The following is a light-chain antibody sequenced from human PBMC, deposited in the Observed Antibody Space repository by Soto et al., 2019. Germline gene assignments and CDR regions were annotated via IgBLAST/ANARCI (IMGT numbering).Light chain of an antibody. Sequence: EIVLTQSAATLSLSPGERATLSCRASQRISSYLAWYQQKPGQPPRLLIYDASNRTTGIPARFSGSGSGTDFTLTISSLEPEDFAVYYCQQRSNWPLTFGGGTKVEIK. V-gene: IGKV3-11*01. CDR1: QRISSY. CDR3: QQRSNWPLT. J-gene: IGKJ4*01. CDR2: DAS.